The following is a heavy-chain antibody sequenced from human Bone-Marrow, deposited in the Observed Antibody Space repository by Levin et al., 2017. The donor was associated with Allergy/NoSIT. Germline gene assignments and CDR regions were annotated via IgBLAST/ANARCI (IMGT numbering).Heavy chain of an antibody. CDR3: ARDRTNGILTNYGMDV. D-gene: IGHD3-9*01. Sequence: PGGSLRLSCAASGFNFSIYGRNWVRQAPGKGLEWVSSISSSSSNIYHADSLKGRFTISGDNAKNSLYLQMKSLRAEDTAVYYCARDRTNGILTNYGMDVWGQGTTVTVSS. V-gene: IGHV3-21*04. CDR2: ISSSSSNI. J-gene: IGHJ6*02. CDR1: GFNFSIYG.